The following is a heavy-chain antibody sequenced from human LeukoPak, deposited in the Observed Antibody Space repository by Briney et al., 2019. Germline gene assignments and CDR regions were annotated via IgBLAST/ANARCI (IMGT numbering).Heavy chain of an antibody. CDR1: GGSISSYY. CDR2: IYYSGST. D-gene: IGHD5-12*01. CDR3: AREGIRGYSGYESSDAFDI. Sequence: PSETLSLTCTVSGGSISSYYWSWIRQHPGKGLEWIGYIYYSGSTYYNPSLKSRVTISVDTSKNQFSLKLSSVTAADTAVYYCAREGIRGYSGYESSDAFDIWGQGTMVTVSS. V-gene: IGHV4-59*06. J-gene: IGHJ3*02.